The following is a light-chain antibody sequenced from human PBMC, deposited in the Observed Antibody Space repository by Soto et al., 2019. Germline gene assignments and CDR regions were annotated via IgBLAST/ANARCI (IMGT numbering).Light chain of an antibody. CDR1: SSDVGGYNY. CDR2: EVT. J-gene: IGLJ2*01. CDR3: SSYTSSSTVL. Sequence: QSVLTQPASVSGSLGQSITISCTGTSSDVGGYNYVSWYQQHPGKDPKVVIFEVTKRPSGVSSRFSGSKSGNTASLTASGLQAEDEGDYYCSSYTSSSTVLFGGGTKVTVL. V-gene: IGLV2-14*01.